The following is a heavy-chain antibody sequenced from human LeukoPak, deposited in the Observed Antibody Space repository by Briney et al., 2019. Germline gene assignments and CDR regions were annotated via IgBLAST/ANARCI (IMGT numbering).Heavy chain of an antibody. CDR1: GFTFSSYA. V-gene: IGHV3-64*01. CDR3: ARDGVAGYYGMDV. Sequence: GGSLRLSCAASGFTFSSYAMHWVRQAPGKGLEYVSAISSNGGSTYYVNSVKGRFTISRDNSKNTLYLQMGSLRAEDMAVYYCARDGVAGYYGMDVWGQGTTVTVSS. CDR2: ISSNGGST. J-gene: IGHJ6*02. D-gene: IGHD6-19*01.